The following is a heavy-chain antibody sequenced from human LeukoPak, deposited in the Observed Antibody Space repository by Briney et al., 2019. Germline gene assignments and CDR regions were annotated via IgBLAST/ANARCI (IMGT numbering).Heavy chain of an antibody. D-gene: IGHD3-22*01. Sequence: GGSLRLSCAGSGFTFSSYWMSWVRQAPGKGLEWVAFIRYDESKMYYADSVKGRFTISRDISYSALYLEMKSLSTADTAVYYCARAKMYSMIVPVNRGIFDYWGQGTLVTVSS. CDR1: GFTFSSYW. J-gene: IGHJ4*02. CDR2: IRYDESKM. V-gene: IGHV3-30*02. CDR3: ARAKMYSMIVPVNRGIFDY.